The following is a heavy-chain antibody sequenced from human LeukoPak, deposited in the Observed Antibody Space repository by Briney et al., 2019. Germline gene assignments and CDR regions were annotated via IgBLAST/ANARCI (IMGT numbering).Heavy chain of an antibody. J-gene: IGHJ6*02. D-gene: IGHD3-22*01. CDR3: ARAQSDSSGYPYYYYYYGMDV. Sequence: TSETLSLTCTVSGGSISSSSYYWGWIRQPPGKGLEWTGSIYYSGSTYYNPSLKSRVTISVDTSKNQFSLKLSSVTAADTAVYYCARAQSDSSGYPYYYYYYGMDVWGQGTTVTVSS. CDR1: GGSISSSSYY. CDR2: IYYSGST. V-gene: IGHV4-39*07.